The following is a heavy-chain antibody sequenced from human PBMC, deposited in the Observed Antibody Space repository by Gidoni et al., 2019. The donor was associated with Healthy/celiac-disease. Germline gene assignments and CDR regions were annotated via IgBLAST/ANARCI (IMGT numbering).Heavy chain of an antibody. CDR2: ISGSGGST. CDR1: GFTFSSYA. J-gene: IGHJ4*02. V-gene: IGHV3-23*01. Sequence: EVQLLASGGGLVQPGGSLRISCAASGFTFSSYAMSWVRQAPGKGLEWVSAISGSGGSTYYADSVKGRFTISRDNSKNTLYLQMNSLRAEDTAVYYCVTSSVVPAVNVDFDYWGQGTLVTVSS. CDR3: VTSSVVPAVNVDFDY. D-gene: IGHD2-2*01.